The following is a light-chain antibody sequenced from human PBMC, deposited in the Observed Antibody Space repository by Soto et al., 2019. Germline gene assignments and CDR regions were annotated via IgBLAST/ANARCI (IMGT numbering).Light chain of an antibody. CDR1: QNVTTS. CDR3: QQYKSYPET. V-gene: IGKV1-5*01. CDR2: DVS. Sequence: DLPLTQSPSTLSASVVDSVTITCRASQNVTTSLAWYQHKPGRAPKILIFDVSNLESGVPSRFSGGGAGTDFTLTIASLQPEDFATYYCQQYKSYPETFGQGTKVDIK. J-gene: IGKJ1*01.